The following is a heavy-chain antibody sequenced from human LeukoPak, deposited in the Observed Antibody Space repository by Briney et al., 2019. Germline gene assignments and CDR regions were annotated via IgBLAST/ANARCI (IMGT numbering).Heavy chain of an antibody. J-gene: IGHJ4*02. V-gene: IGHV4-59*08. D-gene: IGHD2-2*01. CDR1: GGSVTTYY. CDR3: ARHVRYCDSSRRYVIPDWDY. CDR2: IYYSGNT. Sequence: SETLSLTCTVSGGSVTTYYWSWIRQPPGKGLEWIGYIYYSGNTRYNPSLKSRVTMPVDTSKNQFSLELSSVTAADTAVYYCARHVRYCDSSRRYVIPDWDYWGQGTLVTVSS.